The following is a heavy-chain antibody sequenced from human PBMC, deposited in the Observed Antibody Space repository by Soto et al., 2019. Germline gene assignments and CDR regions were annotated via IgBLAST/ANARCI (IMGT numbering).Heavy chain of an antibody. CDR2: IIPIFGTA. CDR3: ARGGPYDFWSENYYYGMDV. CDR1: GGTFSSYA. V-gene: IGHV1-69*13. Sequence: GASVKVSCKASGGTFSSYAISWVRQAPGQGPEWMGGIIPIFGTANYAQKFQGRVTITADESTSTAYMELSSLRSEDTAVYYCARGGPYDFWSENYYYGMDVWGQGTTVTVSS. J-gene: IGHJ6*02. D-gene: IGHD3-3*01.